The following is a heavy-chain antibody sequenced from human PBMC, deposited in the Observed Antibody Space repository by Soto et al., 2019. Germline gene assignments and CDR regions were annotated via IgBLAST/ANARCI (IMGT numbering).Heavy chain of an antibody. CDR2: ISAYNGNT. D-gene: IGHD5-12*01. J-gene: IGHJ4*02. CDR3: ARDEDYSGYDPPYYYFDY. V-gene: IGHV1-18*01. CDR1: GYTFTSYG. Sequence: ASVKVSCKASGYTFTSYGISWVRQAPGQGLEWMGWISAYNGNTNYAQKLQGRVTMTTDTSTSTAYMELRSLRSDDTAVYYCARDEDYSGYDPPYYYFDYWGQGTLVTV.